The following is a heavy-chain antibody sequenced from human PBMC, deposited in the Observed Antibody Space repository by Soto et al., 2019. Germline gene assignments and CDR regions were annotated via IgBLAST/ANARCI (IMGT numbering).Heavy chain of an antibody. CDR1: GYTFTSYY. J-gene: IGHJ4*02. V-gene: IGHV1-46*01. CDR3: ARDLSPSTYYYDSSGYYHGY. CDR2: INPSGGST. D-gene: IGHD3-22*01. Sequence: ASVKVSCKASGYTFTSYYMHWVRQAPGQGLEWMGIINPSGGSTSYAQKFQGRVTMTRDTSTSTVYMELSSLRSEDTAVYYCARDLSPSTYYYDSSGYYHGYWGQGTLVTVSS.